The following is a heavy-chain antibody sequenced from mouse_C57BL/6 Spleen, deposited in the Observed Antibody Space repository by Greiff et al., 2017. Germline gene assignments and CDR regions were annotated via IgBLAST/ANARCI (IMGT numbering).Heavy chain of an antibody. CDR1: GYTFTSYW. Sequence: QVQLQQPGAELVKPGASVKMSCKASGYTFTSYWITWVKQRPGQGLEWIGDIYPGSGSTNYNEKFKSKATLTVETSSSTAYMQLSSLTSEDSAVYYCARSGTYWASCAYWGQGTLVTVSA. J-gene: IGHJ3*01. V-gene: IGHV1-55*01. D-gene: IGHD5-1*01. CDR3: ARSGTYWASCAY. CDR2: IYPGSGST.